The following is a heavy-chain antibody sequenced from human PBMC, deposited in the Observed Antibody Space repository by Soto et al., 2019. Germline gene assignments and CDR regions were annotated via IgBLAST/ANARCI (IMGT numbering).Heavy chain of an antibody. D-gene: IGHD2-15*01. CDR2: IYYSGST. CDR1: SASFTVYY. Sequence: RSLTCTVSSASFTVYYWSWIRQPPGKGLEWIGYIYYSGSTSYNPSLTSRVTLSADTSKNQFSLKLRSVTAADTAVYYCARDAGGPGDYWGQGVLVTVSS. V-gene: IGHV4-59*01. J-gene: IGHJ4*02. CDR3: ARDAGGPGDY.